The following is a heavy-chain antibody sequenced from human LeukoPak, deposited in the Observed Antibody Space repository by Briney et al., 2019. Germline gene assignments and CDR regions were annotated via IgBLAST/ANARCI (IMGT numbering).Heavy chain of an antibody. Sequence: ASVKVSCKASGYTFTSYYMHWVRQAPGQGLEWMGIINPSGGSTSYAQKFQGRVTMTRDTSTSTVYMELSSLRSEDMAVYYCARDITGKVFDYWGQGTLVTVSS. CDR1: GYTFTSYY. J-gene: IGHJ4*02. V-gene: IGHV1-46*01. D-gene: IGHD1-20*01. CDR2: INPSGGST. CDR3: ARDITGKVFDY.